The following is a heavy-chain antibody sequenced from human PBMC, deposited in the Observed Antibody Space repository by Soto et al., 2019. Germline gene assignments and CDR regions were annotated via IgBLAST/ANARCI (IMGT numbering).Heavy chain of an antibody. V-gene: IGHV4-39*01. J-gene: IGHJ4*02. D-gene: IGHD3-10*01. CDR3: ARRHGLDIDAYY. CDR2: MYYSGNT. Sequence: SETLSLTCTVSGASISSSSYYWGWIRQPPGKGLEWLGSMYYSGNTYYNPSLKSRVTISVDTSKNQFSLKLSSVTAADMAVYFCARRHGLDIDAYYWGQGILVTVSS. CDR1: GASISSSSYY.